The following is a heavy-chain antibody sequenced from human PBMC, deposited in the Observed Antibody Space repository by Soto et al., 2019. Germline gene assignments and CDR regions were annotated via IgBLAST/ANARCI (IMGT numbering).Heavy chain of an antibody. D-gene: IGHD3-10*01. Sequence: QVQLVQSGAEVKKPGASVKVSCKASGYTFTSYGISWVRQAPGQGLEWMGWISAYNGNTNYPQKLPGRVTMTTDTSTSTGYMEVGSLRSDDTAVYYCARVIGHYYGSGRQGGWFDPGGQGTLVTVSS. CDR3: ARVIGHYYGSGRQGGWFDP. V-gene: IGHV1-18*01. CDR2: ISAYNGNT. J-gene: IGHJ5*02. CDR1: GYTFTSYG.